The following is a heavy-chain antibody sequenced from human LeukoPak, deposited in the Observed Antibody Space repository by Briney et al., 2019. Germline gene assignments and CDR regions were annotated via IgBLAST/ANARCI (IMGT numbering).Heavy chain of an antibody. V-gene: IGHV2-5*02. CDR1: GFSLSTSGVG. CDR2: IYWDDDK. J-gene: IGHJ5*02. CDR3: AHSRPYGLERRHNCFAP. Sequence: ESGPTLVNPTQTLTLTCTFSGFSLSTSGVGVGWIRQPPGKALEWLALIYWDDDKRYSPSLKSRLTITKDTSKNQVVLTMTNMDPVDTATYYCAHSRPYGLERRHNCFAPGGKGPLVTVSS. D-gene: IGHD1-1*01.